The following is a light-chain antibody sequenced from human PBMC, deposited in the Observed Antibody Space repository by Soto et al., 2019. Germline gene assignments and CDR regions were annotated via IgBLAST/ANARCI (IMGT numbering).Light chain of an antibody. V-gene: IGKV3-20*01. CDR2: GAS. Sequence: EIVLTQSPGTLSLSPGERATLSCRASQSVSSNYLAWYQQNPGQAPRLLIPGASSRPTGIPDRFSGSGSGTDFTLTISRLEPEDLAVYYCQQYGSPPDTFGQGTKRETK. CDR3: QQYGSPPDT. CDR1: QSVSSNY. J-gene: IGKJ2*01.